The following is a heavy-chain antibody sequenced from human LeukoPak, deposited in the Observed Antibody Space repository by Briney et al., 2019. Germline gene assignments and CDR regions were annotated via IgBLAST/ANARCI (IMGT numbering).Heavy chain of an antibody. CDR3: ARGGGYVRPYGY. V-gene: IGHV4-34*01. CDR2: INHSGST. Sequence: PSETLSLTCAVYGGALSGDYWSWIRQPPGKELEWIGEINHSGSTNYNPSLKSRVTTSVDTSKNQFSLKLSSVTAADTAVYYCARGGGYVRPYGYWGKGTLVTVSS. J-gene: IGHJ4*02. D-gene: IGHD3-10*01. CDR1: GGALSGDY.